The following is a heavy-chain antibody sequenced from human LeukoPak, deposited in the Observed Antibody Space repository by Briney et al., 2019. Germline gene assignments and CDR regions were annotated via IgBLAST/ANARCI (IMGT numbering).Heavy chain of an antibody. CDR3: ARLLTTVTINGMDV. V-gene: IGHV4-4*07. D-gene: IGHD4-17*01. Sequence: PSETLSLTCTVSGGSISSYYWSWIRQPAGKGLEWIGRIYTSGSTNYNPSLKSRVTMSVDTSKNQFSLKLSSVTAADTAVYYCARLLTTVTINGMDVWGQGTTVTVSS. J-gene: IGHJ6*02. CDR1: GGSISSYY. CDR2: IYTSGST.